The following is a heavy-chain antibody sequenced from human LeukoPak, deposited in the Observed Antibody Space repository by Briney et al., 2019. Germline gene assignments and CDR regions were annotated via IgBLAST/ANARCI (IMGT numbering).Heavy chain of an antibody. Sequence: SETLSLTCAVYGGSFSGYYWSWIRQPPGKGLEWIGEINHSGSTNYNPSLKSRVTISVDTSKNQFSLKLSSVTAADTAVYYCAGGILTGYYFYWGQETLVTVSS. V-gene: IGHV4-34*01. CDR3: AGGILTGYYFY. J-gene: IGHJ4*02. D-gene: IGHD3-9*01. CDR2: INHSGST. CDR1: GGSFSGYY.